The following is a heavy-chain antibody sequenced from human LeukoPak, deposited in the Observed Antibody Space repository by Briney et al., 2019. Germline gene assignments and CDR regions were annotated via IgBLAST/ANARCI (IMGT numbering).Heavy chain of an antibody. D-gene: IGHD5-12*01. Sequence: ASVRVSCKASGYTFTGYYMHWVRQAPGQGLEWMGWINPNSGGTNYAQKFQGRVTMTRDTSISTAYMELSRLRSDDTAVYYCARELRDGYISPQLDYWGQGTLVTVSS. V-gene: IGHV1-2*02. J-gene: IGHJ4*02. CDR1: GYTFTGYY. CDR2: INPNSGGT. CDR3: ARELRDGYISPQLDY.